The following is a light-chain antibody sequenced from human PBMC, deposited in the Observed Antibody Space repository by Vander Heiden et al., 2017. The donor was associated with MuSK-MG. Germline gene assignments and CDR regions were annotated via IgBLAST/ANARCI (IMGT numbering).Light chain of an antibody. Sequence: DIQMTQSPSTLSASVGDRVTITCRASQSISSWLAWYQQKPGKAPKLLIYKASSLERGVPSRFSGSGSGTEFTLTISSRQPDDFAPYYCQQYNSYWLYTFGQGTKLEIK. CDR1: QSISSW. CDR3: QQYNSYWLYT. V-gene: IGKV1-5*03. J-gene: IGKJ2*01. CDR2: KAS.